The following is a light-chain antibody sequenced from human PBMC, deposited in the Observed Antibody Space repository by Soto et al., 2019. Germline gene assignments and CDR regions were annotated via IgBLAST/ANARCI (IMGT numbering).Light chain of an antibody. V-gene: IGLV2-11*01. CDR3: YSYAGTYTFV. CDR1: ANDVGGHNY. CDR2: DVT. J-gene: IGLJ1*01. Sequence: QSALTQPRSVSGSPGQSATISCTGTANDVGGHNYVSWYQQHPGEAPQLLIYDVTERPSGVPDRFSGSKSGNTASLTISGLQTEDEAEYYCYSYAGTYTFVFGTGTKVTVL.